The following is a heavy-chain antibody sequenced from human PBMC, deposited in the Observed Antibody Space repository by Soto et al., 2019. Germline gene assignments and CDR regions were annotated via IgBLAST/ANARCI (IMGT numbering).Heavy chain of an antibody. CDR3: TKSNPPFGYSFYDMDV. J-gene: IGHJ6*03. CDR2: ITWNAGSI. Sequence: EVQLVESGGGLVQPGRSLRLSCAASGFIFEDYAMHWVRQAPGKGLEWVSGITWNAGSIDYAYTVKGRFTISSDNAKNSLYLQMNRLRAEDSAFYYCTKSNPPFGYSFYDMDVWGKGTTVTVSS. V-gene: IGHV3-9*01. D-gene: IGHD3-10*01. CDR1: GFIFEDYA.